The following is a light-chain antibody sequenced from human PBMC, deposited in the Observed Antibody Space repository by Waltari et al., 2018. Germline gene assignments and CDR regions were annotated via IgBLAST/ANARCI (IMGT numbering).Light chain of an antibody. J-gene: IGLJ1*01. CDR3: YSTDSSGLGV. Sequence: SDELTQPPSVSVSPGQTARITCSGDALPKKYAHWYQQKSGQAPVVVIYKDNKRPSEIPEGLSGSSSGTMATLTISGAQVEDEADYYCYSTDSSGLGVFGTGTKVTVL. CDR2: KDN. CDR1: ALPKKY. V-gene: IGLV3-10*01.